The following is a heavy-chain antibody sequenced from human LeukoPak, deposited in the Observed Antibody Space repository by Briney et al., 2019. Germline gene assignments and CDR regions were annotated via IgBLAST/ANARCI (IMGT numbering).Heavy chain of an antibody. J-gene: IGHJ4*02. V-gene: IGHV1-8*03. CDR2: MNPNSGNT. Sequence: ASVKVSCKASGYTFTSYDINWMRQATGQGLEWMGWMNPNSGNTGYAQKFQGRVTITRNTSISTAYMELSSLRSEDTAVYYCARNTATITTPFDYWGQGTLVTVSS. CDR1: GYTFTSYD. CDR3: ARNTATITTPFDY. D-gene: IGHD4-11*01.